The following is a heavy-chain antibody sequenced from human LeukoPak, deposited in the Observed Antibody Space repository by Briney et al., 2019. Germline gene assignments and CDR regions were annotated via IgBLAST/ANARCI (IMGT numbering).Heavy chain of an antibody. J-gene: IGHJ6*04. CDR1: GFTFSSYY. CDR2: IRQDGSGQ. CDR3: AELGITMIGGV. D-gene: IGHD3-10*02. V-gene: IGHV3-7*01. Sequence: GGSLRLSCAASGFTFSSYYMSWVRQAPGKGLEWVANIRQDGSGQFYADSVKGRFTISRDNAKNSLYPQMNSLRAEDTAVYYCAELGITMIGGVWGKGTTVTISS.